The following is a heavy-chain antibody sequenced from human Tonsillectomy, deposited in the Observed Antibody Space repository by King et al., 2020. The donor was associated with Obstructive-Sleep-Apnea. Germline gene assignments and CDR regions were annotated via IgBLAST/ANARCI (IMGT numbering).Heavy chain of an antibody. J-gene: IGHJ4*02. CDR2: ISVYNGNT. CDR1: GYTFKSYG. Sequence: HVQLVESGAEVKKPGASVKVSCKASGYTFKSYGISWVRQAPGQGLEWMGWISVYNGNTNYAQKLQDRVSITTDTSTTTAYMELRSLRSDDTAVYYCARYAIAAAGSNDHFDFWGQGTLVTVSS. V-gene: IGHV1-18*04. D-gene: IGHD6-13*01. CDR3: ARYAIAAAGSNDHFDF.